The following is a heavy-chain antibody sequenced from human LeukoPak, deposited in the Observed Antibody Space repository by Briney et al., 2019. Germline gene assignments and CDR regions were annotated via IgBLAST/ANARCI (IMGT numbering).Heavy chain of an antibody. CDR2: IKQDGSEK. CDR1: GFTFSSYA. CDR3: AGGSGWLIDY. D-gene: IGHD6-19*01. J-gene: IGHJ4*02. Sequence: PGGSLRLSCAASGFTFSSYAMSWVRQAPGKGLEWVANIKQDGSEKNYVDSVKGRFTISRDNPKNSLYLQMNSLRAEDTAVYYCAGGSGWLIDYWGQGTLVTVSS. V-gene: IGHV3-7*04.